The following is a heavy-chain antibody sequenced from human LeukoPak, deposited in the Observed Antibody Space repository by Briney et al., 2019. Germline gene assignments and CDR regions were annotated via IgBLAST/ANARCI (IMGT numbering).Heavy chain of an antibody. J-gene: IGHJ4*02. Sequence: SETLSLTSTVSGGSISGYYSSWIRQPPGKGLEWIGYIYYGGSTNYSPSLKSRVTISVDTSKNQFSLKLSSVTAADTAVYYCATAMTGFDYWGQGTLVTVSS. CDR1: GGSISGYY. CDR3: ATAMTGFDY. CDR2: IYYGGST. D-gene: IGHD1-14*01. V-gene: IGHV4-59*01.